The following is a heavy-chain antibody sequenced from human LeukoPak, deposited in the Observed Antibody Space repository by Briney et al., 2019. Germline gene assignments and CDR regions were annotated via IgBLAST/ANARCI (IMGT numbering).Heavy chain of an antibody. CDR1: EFTFSSHW. CDR3: GFSINYYFDF. CDR2: ITPDGGGS. J-gene: IGHJ4*02. V-gene: IGHV3-7*05. D-gene: IGHD1-20*01. Sequence: GGSLRLSCVVSEFTFSSHWMTWLRQVPGEGLEWVANITPDGGGSYYVDSVKGRFTISRDNAKNSLYLQLNSLRAEDTAVYYCGFSINYYFDFWGQGTLVTVSS.